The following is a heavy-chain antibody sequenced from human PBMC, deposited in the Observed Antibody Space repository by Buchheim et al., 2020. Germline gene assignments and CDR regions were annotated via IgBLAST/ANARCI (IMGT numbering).Heavy chain of an antibody. CDR3: ARDYYGSGSLWD. CDR2: IYYSGST. D-gene: IGHD3-10*01. Sequence: QVQLQESGPGLVKPSETLSLTCTVSGGSISSYYWSWIRQPPGKGLEWIGYIYYSGSTNYNPSLKSRVTISVDTSKNQFSLKLSSVTAADTAVYYCARDYYGSGSLWDWGQGT. J-gene: IGHJ4*02. V-gene: IGHV4-59*01. CDR1: GGSISSYY.